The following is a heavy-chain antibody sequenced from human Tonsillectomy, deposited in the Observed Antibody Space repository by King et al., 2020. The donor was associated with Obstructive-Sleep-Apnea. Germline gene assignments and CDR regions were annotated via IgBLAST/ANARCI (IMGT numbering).Heavy chain of an antibody. D-gene: IGHD4-17*01. Sequence: QVQLQESGPGLVKPSETLSLTCTVSGGSISSYYWSWIRQPPGKGLEWIGYIYYSGSTNYNPSLKSRVTISVDTSKKQFSLKLSSVTAADTAVYYCARVRKGMYDYGDQYDAFDIWGQGTMVTVSS. J-gene: IGHJ3*02. V-gene: IGHV4-59*01. CDR2: IYYSGST. CDR1: GGSISSYY. CDR3: ARVRKGMYDYGDQYDAFDI.